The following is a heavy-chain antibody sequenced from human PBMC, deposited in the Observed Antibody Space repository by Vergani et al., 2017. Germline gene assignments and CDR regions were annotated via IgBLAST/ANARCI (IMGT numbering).Heavy chain of an antibody. CDR2: IPYDGSNK. CDR1: GFTFSSYG. CDR3: AKEHTLAAAVAGAPENY. Sequence: QVQLVESGGGVVQPGRSLRLSCAASGFTFSSYGMHWVRQAPGKGLEWVAVIPYDGSNKYYADSVKGRFTISRDNSKNTVYLQMNSLRAEDTAVYYCAKEHTLAAAVAGAPENYWGQGTLVTVSS. V-gene: IGHV3-30*18. D-gene: IGHD6-19*01. J-gene: IGHJ4*02.